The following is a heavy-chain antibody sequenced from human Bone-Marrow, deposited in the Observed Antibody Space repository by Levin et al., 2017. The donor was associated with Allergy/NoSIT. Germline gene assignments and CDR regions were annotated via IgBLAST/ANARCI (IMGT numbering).Heavy chain of an antibody. J-gene: IGHJ6*02. D-gene: IGHD1-26*01. V-gene: IGHV1-69*13. CDR3: ARGGHSGTYYALWYYYYYMDL. CDR1: GGTFGTYA. Sequence: SVKVSCKASGGTFGTYAISWVRQAPGQGLEWMGGIIPKSNIANYTQKFQGRVTISADESTSTAYMELSSLRSEDTAVYFCARGGHSGTYYALWYYYYYMDLWGQGTTVTVSS. CDR2: IIPKSNIA.